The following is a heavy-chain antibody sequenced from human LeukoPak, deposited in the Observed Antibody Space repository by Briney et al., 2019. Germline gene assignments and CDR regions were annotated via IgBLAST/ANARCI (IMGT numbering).Heavy chain of an antibody. CDR3: ARGPLPPKYSRKGKTWFDP. J-gene: IGHJ5*02. CDR2: ISAYNGNT. V-gene: IGHV1-18*01. CDR1: GYTFTNYH. D-gene: IGHD2/OR15-2a*01. Sequence: ASVKVSCKASGYTFTNYHVSWVRQAPGQGLEWMGWISAYNGNTNYAQKLQGRVTMTTDTSTSTAYMELRSLRSDDTAVYYCARGPLPPKYSRKGKTWFDPWGQGTLVTVSS.